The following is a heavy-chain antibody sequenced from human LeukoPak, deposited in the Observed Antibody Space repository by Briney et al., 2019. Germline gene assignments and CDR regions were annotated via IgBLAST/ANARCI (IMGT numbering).Heavy chain of an antibody. CDR1: GGTFSSYA. V-gene: IGHV1-69*13. CDR2: IIPIFGTA. Sequence: GASVKVSCKASGGTFSSYAISWVRQAPGQGLEWMGGIIPIFGTANYAQKFQGRVTITADESTSTAYMELSSLRSEDTAVYYCARVIAARPRWFDPWGQGTLVTVSS. CDR3: ARVIAARPRWFDP. J-gene: IGHJ5*02. D-gene: IGHD6-6*01.